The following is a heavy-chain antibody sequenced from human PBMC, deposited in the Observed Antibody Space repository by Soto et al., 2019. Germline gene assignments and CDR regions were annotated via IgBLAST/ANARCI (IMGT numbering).Heavy chain of an antibody. CDR2: ISAYNGNT. CDR3: AREPEPYSGCLPGFAY. Sequence: QVQLVQSGAEVKKPGASVKVSCKASGYTFTSYGISWVRQAPGQGLEWMGWISAYNGNTNYAQKLQGRVTMTTDTXTXKAYMQLRSLGSDDTAVYYCAREPEPYSGCLPGFAYWGQGTLVSVSS. V-gene: IGHV1-18*01. J-gene: IGHJ4*02. D-gene: IGHD6-13*01. CDR1: GYTFTSYG.